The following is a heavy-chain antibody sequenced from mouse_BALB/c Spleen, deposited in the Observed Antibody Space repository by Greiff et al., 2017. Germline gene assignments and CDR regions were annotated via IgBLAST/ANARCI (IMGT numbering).Heavy chain of an antibody. CDR3: ARTYYRSFYFDY. Sequence: DVQLVESGPGLVKPSQSLSLTCSVTGYSITSGYYWNWIRQFPGNTLEWMGYISYDGSNNYNPSLKNRISITRDTSKNQFFLKLNSVTTEDTATYYCARTYYRSFYFDYWGQGTTLTVSS. V-gene: IGHV3-6*02. CDR1: GYSITSGYY. D-gene: IGHD2-14*01. CDR2: ISYDGSN. J-gene: IGHJ2*01.